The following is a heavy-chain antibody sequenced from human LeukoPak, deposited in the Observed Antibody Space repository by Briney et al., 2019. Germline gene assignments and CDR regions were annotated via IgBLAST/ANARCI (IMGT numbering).Heavy chain of an antibody. CDR1: GGSISSSSYY. CDR3: ARHRRGLYYYDSRGPNWFDP. CDR2: INHSGST. V-gene: IGHV4-39*01. Sequence: SETLSLTCTVSGGSISSSSYYWGWIRQPPGKGLEWIGEINHSGSTNYNPSLKSRVTISVDTSKNQFSLKLSSVTAADTTVYYCARHRRGLYYYDSRGPNWFDPWGQGTLVTVSS. J-gene: IGHJ5*02. D-gene: IGHD3-22*01.